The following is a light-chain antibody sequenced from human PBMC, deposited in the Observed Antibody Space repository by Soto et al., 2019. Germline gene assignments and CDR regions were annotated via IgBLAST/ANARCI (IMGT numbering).Light chain of an antibody. CDR2: GVT. Sequence: QSALTQPASMSGSPGQSITISCTGTSSDVGGNNHVSWYQQHPGKAPKLIIYGVTNRPSGVSYRFSGSKSGNTASLTISGLQAEDEADYYCNSFAGSRGYVFGTGTKGTVL. J-gene: IGLJ1*01. CDR1: SSDVGGNNH. V-gene: IGLV2-14*01. CDR3: NSFAGSRGYV.